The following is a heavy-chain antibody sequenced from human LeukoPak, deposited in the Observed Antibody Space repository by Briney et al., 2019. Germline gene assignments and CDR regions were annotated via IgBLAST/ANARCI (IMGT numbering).Heavy chain of an antibody. D-gene: IGHD5-24*01. Sequence: PGGSLRLSCAASGFTFSSYAMSWVRQAPGKGLEWVSAISGSGGSTYYADSVKGRFTISRDNSKNTLYLQMNSLRAEDTAVYYCAKARRRVEMATIGDYYYMDVWGKGTTVTVS. CDR1: GFTFSSYA. CDR3: AKARRRVEMATIGDYYYMDV. J-gene: IGHJ6*03. CDR2: ISGSGGST. V-gene: IGHV3-23*01.